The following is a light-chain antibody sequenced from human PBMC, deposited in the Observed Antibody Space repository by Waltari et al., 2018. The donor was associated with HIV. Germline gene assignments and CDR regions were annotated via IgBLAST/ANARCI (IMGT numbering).Light chain of an antibody. J-gene: IGLJ2*01. Sequence: QPASVSGSPGQSITISCSGTGSDVGTSKYVSWYQQHPGKAPKLLIYEVFNRPSGISTRFSGSKSGNTASLTVSGLRTEDEADYYCTSYTTSTTLIFGGGTTVTVL. CDR1: GSDVGTSKY. CDR2: EVF. CDR3: TSYTTSTTLI. V-gene: IGLV2-14*01.